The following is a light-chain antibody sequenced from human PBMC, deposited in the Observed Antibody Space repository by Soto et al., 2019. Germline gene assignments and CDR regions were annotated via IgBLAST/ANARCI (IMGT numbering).Light chain of an antibody. CDR1: QSLLHSDGKTY. V-gene: IGKV2D-29*01. CDR2: EVS. J-gene: IGKJ1*01. Sequence: DVVLTQTPLSLSVTPGQPASISCKSIQSLLHSDGKTYLYWYLQKPGQPPQLLNYEVSNRFPGVPGRGRGRESGTDFTLQISRVDAEAGGVYYCKQSIHLRTCGQRPKVEIK. CDR3: KQSIHLRT.